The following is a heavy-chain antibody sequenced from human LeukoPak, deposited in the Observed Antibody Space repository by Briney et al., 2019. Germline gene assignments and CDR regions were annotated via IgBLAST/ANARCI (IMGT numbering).Heavy chain of an antibody. J-gene: IGHJ5*02. Sequence: ASVKVSCKASGYTFTSYDINWVRQATGQGLEWMGWVNPESGNTGYAQKFQGRVTMTRNTSISTAYMELSSLRSEDTARYYCARADYDFVWGSYRLPDPWGQGTLVTVSS. CDR1: GYTFTSYD. CDR2: VNPESGNT. CDR3: ARADYDFVWGSYRLPDP. V-gene: IGHV1-8*01. D-gene: IGHD3-16*02.